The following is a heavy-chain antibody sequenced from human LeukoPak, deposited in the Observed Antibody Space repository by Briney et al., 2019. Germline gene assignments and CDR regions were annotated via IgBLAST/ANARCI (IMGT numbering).Heavy chain of an antibody. Sequence: GGSLRLSCAASGFTLRNYAMSWVRQAPGKGLEWVSGLTGSGGTIYYADSVQGRFTISRDNSKNTLFLQMNSLRAEDTAVYYCAKEIRYFNSGTYQFYFDYWGQGTLVTVSS. V-gene: IGHV3-23*01. D-gene: IGHD3-10*01. CDR3: AKEIRYFNSGTYQFYFDY. CDR2: LTGSGGTI. CDR1: GFTLRNYA. J-gene: IGHJ4*02.